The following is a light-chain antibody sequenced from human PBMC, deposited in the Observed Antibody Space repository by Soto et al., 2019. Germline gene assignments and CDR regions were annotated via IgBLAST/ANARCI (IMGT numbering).Light chain of an antibody. CDR1: QSVRTN. V-gene: IGKV3-15*01. J-gene: IGKJ1*01. CDR3: QQYNDNWPT. Sequence: EIVMTQSPATLSVSPGETVTLSCRASQSVRTNLAWYHHKPGQSPRLLIYGASNRATGFPARFSGSGSGTEFTLTISSLQSEDFAVYYCQQYNDNWPTFGQGTKVDIK. CDR2: GAS.